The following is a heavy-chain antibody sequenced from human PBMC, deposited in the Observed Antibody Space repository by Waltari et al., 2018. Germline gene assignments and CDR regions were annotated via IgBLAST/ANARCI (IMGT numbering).Heavy chain of an antibody. D-gene: IGHD3-9*01. CDR2: SSTGGSTI. V-gene: IGHV3-48*03. J-gene: IGHJ4*02. CDR3: ASSNDTTGYYLDY. Sequence: EVQLVESGGGLVQPGGSLRLSCVTSAFTFKTYEKTWVRLAPGKGLEGVSYSSTGGSTIHHADSVKGRFTISRDNAENSLYREMNSLRAEDTAVYYCASSNDTTGYYLDYWGQGTLVTVFS. CDR1: AFTFKTYE.